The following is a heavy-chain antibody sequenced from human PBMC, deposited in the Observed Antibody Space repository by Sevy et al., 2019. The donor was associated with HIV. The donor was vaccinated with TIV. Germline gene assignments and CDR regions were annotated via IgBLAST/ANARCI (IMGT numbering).Heavy chain of an antibody. D-gene: IGHD2-8*02. CDR2: INSWGTTI. V-gene: IGHV3-11*01. J-gene: IGHJ4*02. CDR1: EFTFSVYY. CDR3: ARTVLGPYFDH. Sequence: GGSLRLSCAASEFTFSVYYMTWIRQAPGKGLELVSYINSWGTTIYYADSVKGRFTISRDNANNSLYLQMNSLRAEDTAVYYCARTVLGPYFDHSGQGTLVTVSS.